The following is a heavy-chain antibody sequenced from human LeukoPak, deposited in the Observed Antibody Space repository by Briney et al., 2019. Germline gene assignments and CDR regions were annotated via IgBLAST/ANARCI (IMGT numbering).Heavy chain of an antibody. V-gene: IGHV3-74*01. J-gene: IGHJ4*02. Sequence: GGSLRLSCAASGFTFSSYWMHWVRQAPGKGLVWVSRIKRDGSSTSYADSEKGRFTISRDNAKNTLYLQMNSLRAEDTAVYYCAREDGAAFDYWGQGTLVTVSS. CDR1: GFTFSSYW. CDR3: AREDGAAFDY. D-gene: IGHD1-26*01. CDR2: IKRDGSST.